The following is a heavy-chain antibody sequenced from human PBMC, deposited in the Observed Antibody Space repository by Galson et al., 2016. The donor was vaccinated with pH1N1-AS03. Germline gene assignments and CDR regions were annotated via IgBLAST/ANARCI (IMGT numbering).Heavy chain of an antibody. CDR2: ISGSGGST. V-gene: IGHV3-23*01. D-gene: IGHD3-22*01. CDR3: AKKFYYDSSGHHLDVADV. J-gene: IGHJ3*01. CDR1: GFTFSNYA. Sequence: SLRLSCAASGFTFSNYAMTWVRQAPGKGLEWVSSISGSGGSTNSADSVRDRFSISRDNSRNTLFLQMNRLRADATAVYYCAKKFYYDSSGHHLDVADVWGQGTAVTVSS.